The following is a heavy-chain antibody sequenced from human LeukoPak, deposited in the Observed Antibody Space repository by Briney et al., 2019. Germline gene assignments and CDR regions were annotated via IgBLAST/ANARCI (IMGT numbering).Heavy chain of an antibody. CDR2: INHSGST. Sequence: SETLSLTCTVSGGSISSYYWSWIRQPPGRGLEWIGEINHSGSTNFNPSLKSRVTMSVDTSKNQFSLKLSSVTAADTAVYFCARGQEDWDLLQRAVNFDYWGQGTLVTVSS. V-gene: IGHV4-34*01. CDR1: GGSISSYY. CDR3: ARGQEDWDLLQRAVNFDY. D-gene: IGHD1-26*01. J-gene: IGHJ4*02.